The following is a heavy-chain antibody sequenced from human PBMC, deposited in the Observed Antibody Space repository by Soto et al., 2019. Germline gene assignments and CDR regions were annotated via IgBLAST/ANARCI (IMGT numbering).Heavy chain of an antibody. J-gene: IGHJ4*02. CDR3: AREDILTGQYDY. V-gene: IGHV1-3*01. CDR2: INAGNGNT. Sequence: ASVKVSCKASGYTFTSYAMHWVRQAPGQRLEWMGWINAGNGNTKYSQKFQGRVTITRDTSASTAYMELSSLRSEDTAVYYCAREDILTGQYDYWGQGTLVTVSS. CDR1: GYTFTSYA. D-gene: IGHD3-9*01.